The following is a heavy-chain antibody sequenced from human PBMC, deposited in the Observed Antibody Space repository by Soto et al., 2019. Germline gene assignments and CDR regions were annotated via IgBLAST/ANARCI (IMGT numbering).Heavy chain of an antibody. J-gene: IGHJ5*02. CDR1: GFTFSSYG. Sequence: GGSLRLSCAASGFTFSSYGMHWVRQAPGKGLEWVAVISYDGSNKYYADSVKGRFTISRDNSKNTLYLQMNSLRAEDTAVYYCANARHDNYDYVLGSYRYLSPGWFVPWGQGTLVTVSS. CDR2: ISYDGSNK. V-gene: IGHV3-30*18. D-gene: IGHD3-16*02. CDR3: ANARHDNYDYVLGSYRYLSPGWFVP.